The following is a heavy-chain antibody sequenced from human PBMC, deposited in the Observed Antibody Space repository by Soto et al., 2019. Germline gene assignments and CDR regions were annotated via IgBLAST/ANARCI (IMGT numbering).Heavy chain of an antibody. CDR1: GGTFSSYT. J-gene: IGHJ4*02. D-gene: IGHD3-10*01. Sequence: ASVKVSCKASGGTFSSYTISWVRQAPGQGLEWMGRIIPILGIANYAQKFQGRVTITADKSTSTAYMELSSLRSEDTAVYYCASGGSITMVRGVIILREWGQGTLVTVSS. CDR3: ASGGSITMVRGVIILRE. V-gene: IGHV1-69*02. CDR2: IIPILGIA.